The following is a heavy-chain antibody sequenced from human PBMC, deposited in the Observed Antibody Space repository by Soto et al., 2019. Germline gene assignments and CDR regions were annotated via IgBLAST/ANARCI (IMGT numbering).Heavy chain of an antibody. CDR1: SASLSSSTYY. D-gene: IGHD6-6*01. J-gene: IGHJ4*02. CDR2: IYYSGNT. Sequence: PSETLSLTAIFSSASLSSSTYYWSWIRQPPGRGPEWIGSIYYSGNTYYKPSLKSRVSISIDTSRNQFSLKLTSVTAADTGVYYCASSSPFHYWGPGILVT. V-gene: IGHV4-39*01. CDR3: ASSSPFHY.